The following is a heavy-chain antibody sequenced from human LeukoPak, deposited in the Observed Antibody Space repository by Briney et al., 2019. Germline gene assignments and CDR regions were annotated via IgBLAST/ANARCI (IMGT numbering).Heavy chain of an antibody. D-gene: IGHD2-15*01. Sequence: GGSLRLSCAASGFTFSSYWMNWARQAPGKGLEWVASINHNGNVYYYVDSVKGRFTISRDNAKNSLYLQMSNLRAEDTAVYYCAKSVVVITFRFDDWGQGALVTVSS. V-gene: IGHV3-7*03. CDR1: GFTFSSYW. CDR3: AKSVVVITFRFDD. CDR2: INHNGNVY. J-gene: IGHJ4*02.